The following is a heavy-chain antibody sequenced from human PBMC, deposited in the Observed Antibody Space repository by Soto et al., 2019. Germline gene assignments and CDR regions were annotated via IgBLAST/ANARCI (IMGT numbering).Heavy chain of an antibody. J-gene: IGHJ4*02. CDR2: ISTFHGSI. V-gene: IGHV1-18*01. D-gene: IGHD6-19*01. CDR1: GYTFTSHG. Sequence: ASVKVSCKAAGYTFTSHGISWVRQAPGQGLEWMGWISTFHGSINYAQKFQGRVTMTTDTSTSTAYMELRSLRSDDTAVYYCARFYSSGWPRGYFDYWGQGTPFTVSA. CDR3: ARFYSSGWPRGYFDY.